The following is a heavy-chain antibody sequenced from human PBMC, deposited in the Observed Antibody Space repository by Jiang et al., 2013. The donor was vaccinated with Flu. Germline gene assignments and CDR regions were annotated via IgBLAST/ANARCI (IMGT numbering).Heavy chain of an antibody. V-gene: IGHV1-46*01. J-gene: IGHJ4*02. CDR2: XNPSGGYA. D-gene: IGHD1-26*01. Sequence: SVKVSCKASGYTFTSFYIHWVRQAPGQGLEWMGIXNPSGGYARYSQKFQGRVTMTRDTSTSTVYMDMSSLRSEDTAVYYCARAAGIVGTTEFDYWGQGALVTVSS. CDR1: GYTFTSFY. CDR3: ARAAGIVGTTEFDY.